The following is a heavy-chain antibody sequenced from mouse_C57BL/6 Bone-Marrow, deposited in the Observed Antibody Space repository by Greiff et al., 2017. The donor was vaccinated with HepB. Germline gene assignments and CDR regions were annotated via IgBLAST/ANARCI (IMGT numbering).Heavy chain of an antibody. Sequence: EVQLQQSGAELVRPGASVKLSCTASGFNIKDDYMHWVKQRPEQGLEWIGWIDPENGDTEYASKFQGKATITADTSSNTAYLQLSSLTSEDTAVYYCARRKGAYSNFHYWGQGTTLTVSS. CDR1: GFNIKDDY. CDR3: ARRKGAYSNFHY. D-gene: IGHD2-5*01. V-gene: IGHV14-4*01. CDR2: IDPENGDT. J-gene: IGHJ2*01.